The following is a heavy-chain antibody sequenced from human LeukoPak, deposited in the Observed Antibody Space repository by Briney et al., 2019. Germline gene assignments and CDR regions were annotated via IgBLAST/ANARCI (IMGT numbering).Heavy chain of an antibody. CDR3: ASYGATTGGY. CDR2: FDPEDGET. J-gene: IGHJ4*02. CDR1: GYTLTELS. V-gene: IGHV1-24*01. Sequence: ASVKVSCKVSGYTLTELSMHWVRQAPGKGLEWMGGFDPEDGETIYAQKFQGRVTMTEDTSTDTAYMELSRLRSDDTAVYYCASYGATTGGYWGQGTLVTVSS. D-gene: IGHD1-26*01.